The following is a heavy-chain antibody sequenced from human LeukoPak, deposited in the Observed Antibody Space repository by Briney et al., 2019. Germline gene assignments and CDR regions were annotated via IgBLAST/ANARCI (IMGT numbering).Heavy chain of an antibody. Sequence: GSSVKVSCKASGGTFSRYAISWVRQAPRQGLKWMGGIIPMFGTANYAQKFQGRVTITADKSTSTAYMELSSLRFEDTAVYYCARDSESSSPGGDYYYYMDVWGKGTTVTVSS. J-gene: IGHJ6*03. CDR1: GGTFSRYA. V-gene: IGHV1-69*06. D-gene: IGHD6-13*01. CDR3: ARDSESSSPGGDYYYYMDV. CDR2: IIPMFGTA.